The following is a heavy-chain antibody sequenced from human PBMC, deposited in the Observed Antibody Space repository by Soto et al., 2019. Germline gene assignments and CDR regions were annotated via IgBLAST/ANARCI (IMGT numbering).Heavy chain of an antibody. D-gene: IGHD3-10*01. CDR2: INQSGTT. CDR1: GGSFREYY. CDR3: ARGIITVIGGEIYYYFGMDV. V-gene: IGHV4-34*01. J-gene: IGHJ6*02. Sequence: PSETLSLTCAVNGGSFREYYWSWLRQPPGKGLEWIGEINQSGTTHYNPSLKRRINIPIDTSKNQFSLNLTSVTAADTATYYCARGIITVIGGEIYYYFGMDVWGQGTTVTVSS.